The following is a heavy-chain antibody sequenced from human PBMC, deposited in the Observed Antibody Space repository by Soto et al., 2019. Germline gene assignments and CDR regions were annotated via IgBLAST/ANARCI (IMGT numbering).Heavy chain of an antibody. Sequence: ASVKVSCKASGYTFTSYAMHWVRQAPGQRLEWMGWINAGNGNTKYSQKFQGRVTITRDTSASTAYMELSSLRSEDTAVYYCARNPYRGTVEYYFDYWGQGTLVTVSS. CDR2: INAGNGNT. D-gene: IGHD1-26*01. CDR1: GYTFTSYA. V-gene: IGHV1-3*01. CDR3: ARNPYRGTVEYYFDY. J-gene: IGHJ4*02.